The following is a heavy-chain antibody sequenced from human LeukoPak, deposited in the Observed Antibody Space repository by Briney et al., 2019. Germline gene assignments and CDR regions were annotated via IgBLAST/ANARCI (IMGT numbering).Heavy chain of an antibody. CDR3: ARGMGNYATDY. D-gene: IGHD1-7*01. CDR2: ISNSDNTI. CDR1: GFTFSDYY. Sequence: PGGSLRLSCAASGFTFSDYYMSWIRQAPGKGLEWVSYISNSDNTIYYADSVKGRFTMSRDNAKNSLYLQMNSLRAEDTAVYYCARGMGNYATDYWGQGALVTVSS. V-gene: IGHV3-11*04. J-gene: IGHJ4*02.